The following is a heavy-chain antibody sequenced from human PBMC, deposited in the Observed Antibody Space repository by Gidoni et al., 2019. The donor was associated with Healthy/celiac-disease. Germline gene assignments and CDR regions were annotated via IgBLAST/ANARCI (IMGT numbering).Heavy chain of an antibody. Sequence: QVQLVQSGAEVKKPGASVKVSCKASGYNFPSYGISWVRQAHGQGLEWMGWISAYNGNTNYAQKLLGRVTMTTDTATSTDYMELRSLRSDDTAVYYCARVKPGDLFDYWGQGTLVTVSS. V-gene: IGHV1-18*01. CDR2: ISAYNGNT. J-gene: IGHJ4*02. CDR1: GYNFPSYG. CDR3: ARVKPGDLFDY. D-gene: IGHD7-27*01.